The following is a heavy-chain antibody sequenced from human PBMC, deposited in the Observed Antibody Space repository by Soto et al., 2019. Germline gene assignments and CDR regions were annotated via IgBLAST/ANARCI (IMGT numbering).Heavy chain of an antibody. D-gene: IGHD3-3*01. V-gene: IGHV3-72*01. Sequence: PGGSLRLSCAASGFTFSDHYMDWVRQAPGQGLAWVGSPRNKANSYPTEYAASVKGRFTISRDDSKNSLYLQMNSLKTEDTAVYYCARERVISGDFCSGYPIYYMDVWGKGTTVTVSS. CDR2: PRNKANSYPT. J-gene: IGHJ6*03. CDR3: ARERVISGDFCSGYPIYYMDV. CDR1: GFTFSDHY.